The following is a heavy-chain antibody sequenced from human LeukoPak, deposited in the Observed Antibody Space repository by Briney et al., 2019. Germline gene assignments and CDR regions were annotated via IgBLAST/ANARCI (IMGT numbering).Heavy chain of an antibody. CDR1: GFTFSSYS. CDR2: ISSSSSTI. V-gene: IGHV3-48*02. D-gene: IGHD3-22*01. CDR3: ARAPYYYDSIGLDY. Sequence: GGSLRLSCAASGFTFSSYSMNWVRQAPGKGLEWVSYISSSSSTIYYADSVKGRFTISRDNAKNSLYLQMNSLRDEDTAVYYCARAPYYYDSIGLDYWGQGTLVTVSS. J-gene: IGHJ4*02.